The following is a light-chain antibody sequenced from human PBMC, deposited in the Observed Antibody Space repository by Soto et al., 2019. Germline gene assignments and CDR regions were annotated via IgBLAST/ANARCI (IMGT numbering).Light chain of an antibody. V-gene: IGKV1-5*03. CDR3: QQYKNYPWT. J-gene: IGKJ1*01. CDR1: QYISSW. CDR2: KAS. Sequence: DIQMTQSPSTLSASVGDRVTITCRASQYISSWLAWYQQKPGKAPKLLIYKASSLESGVPSRFSGSGSGTEFTLTISSLQPDDFATYYCQQYKNYPWTFGQGTKVGIK.